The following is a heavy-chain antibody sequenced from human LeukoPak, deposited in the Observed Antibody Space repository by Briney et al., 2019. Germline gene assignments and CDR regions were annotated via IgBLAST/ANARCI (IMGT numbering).Heavy chain of an antibody. CDR1: GGSFSGYY. CDR2: INHSGST. CDR3: ARTTEGGYTYGYFYYYYMDV. J-gene: IGHJ6*03. D-gene: IGHD5-18*01. V-gene: IGHV4-34*01. Sequence: SSETLSLTCAVYGGSFSGYYWSWIRQPPGKGLEWIGEINHSGSTNYNPSLKSRVTISVDTSKNQFSLKLSSVTAADTAVYYCARTTEGGYTYGYFYYYYMDVWGKGTTVTISS.